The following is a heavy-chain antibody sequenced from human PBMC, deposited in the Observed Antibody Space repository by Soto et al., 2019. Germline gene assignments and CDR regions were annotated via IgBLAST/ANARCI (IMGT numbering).Heavy chain of an antibody. D-gene: IGHD4-17*01. Sequence: SETLSLTCTVSGGSVSSGSYYWSWIRQPPGKGLEWVGYIYYSGSTNYNPSLKSRVTISVDTSKNQFSLKLSSVTAADTAVYYCARGDYGGNPLLDYWGQGTLVTVSS. CDR2: IYYSGST. J-gene: IGHJ4*02. CDR1: GGSVSSGSYY. CDR3: ARGDYGGNPLLDY. V-gene: IGHV4-61*01.